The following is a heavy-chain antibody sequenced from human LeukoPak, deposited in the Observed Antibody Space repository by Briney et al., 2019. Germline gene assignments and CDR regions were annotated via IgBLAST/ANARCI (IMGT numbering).Heavy chain of an antibody. J-gene: IGHJ6*03. CDR3: ARDRDEAVAGKAGYYYMDV. CDR1: GYTFTGYY. Sequence: LVASVKVSCKASGYTFTGYYMHWVRQAPGQGLEWMGWINPNSGGTNYAQKFQGRVTMTRDTSISTAYMELSRLRSDDTVVYYCARDRDEAVAGKAGYYYMDVWGKGTTVTVSS. V-gene: IGHV1-2*03. D-gene: IGHD6-19*01. CDR2: INPNSGGT.